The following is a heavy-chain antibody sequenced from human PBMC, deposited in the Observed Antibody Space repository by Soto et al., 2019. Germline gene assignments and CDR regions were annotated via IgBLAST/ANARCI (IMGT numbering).Heavy chain of an antibody. CDR1: GGTFSSYA. V-gene: IGHV1-46*01. CDR3: ARYDYNGYYFDY. CDR2: INPSGGST. Sequence: ASVKVSCKASGGTFSSYAISWVRQAPGQGYEWMGIINPSGGSTTYAQKFQGRVTMTRDTSTTTVYMELNSLKSEDTAVYYCARYDYNGYYFDYWGQGTLVTVSS. D-gene: IGHD4-4*01. J-gene: IGHJ4*02.